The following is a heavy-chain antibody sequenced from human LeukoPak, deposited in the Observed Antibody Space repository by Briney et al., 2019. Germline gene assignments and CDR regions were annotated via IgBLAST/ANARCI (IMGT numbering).Heavy chain of an antibody. CDR2: ISSFSGTI. V-gene: IGHV3-48*01. CDR1: GFTFSSYS. D-gene: IGHD4-17*01. J-gene: IGHJ4*02. Sequence: GGSLRLSCAASGFTFSSYSMNWVRQAPGKGLEWISYISSFSGTIDYADSVKGRFTITRDNSQNTLYLQMNSLRPEDTAVYYCAKGGASVTRYVDYWGQGTLVTVSS. CDR3: AKGGASVTRYVDY.